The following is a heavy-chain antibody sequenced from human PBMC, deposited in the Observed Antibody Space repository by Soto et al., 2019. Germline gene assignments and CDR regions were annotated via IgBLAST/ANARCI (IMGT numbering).Heavy chain of an antibody. J-gene: IGHJ1*01. Sequence: GGSLRLSCAASGFTFSSYGMHWVRQAPGKGLEWVAVISYDGSNKYYADSVKGRFTISRDNSKNTLYLQMNSLRAEDTAVYYCAKSPIAVAGQYFQHWGQGTLVTVSS. D-gene: IGHD6-19*01. CDR3: AKSPIAVAGQYFQH. CDR1: GFTFSSYG. CDR2: ISYDGSNK. V-gene: IGHV3-30*18.